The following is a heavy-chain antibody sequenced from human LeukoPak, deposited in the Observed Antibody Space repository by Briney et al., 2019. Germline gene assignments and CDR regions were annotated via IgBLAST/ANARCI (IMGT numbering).Heavy chain of an antibody. D-gene: IGHD6-13*01. CDR2: IYYSGST. J-gene: IGHJ4*02. V-gene: IGHV4-59*01. CDR1: GGSISSYY. CDR3: ARQYSSTGSYYFDY. Sequence: SETLSLTCTVSGGSISSYYWSWIRQPPGKGLEWIGYIYYSGSTNYNPSLKSRVTISVDTSKNQFSLKLSSVTAADTAVYYCARQYSSTGSYYFDYWGQGTLVTVSS.